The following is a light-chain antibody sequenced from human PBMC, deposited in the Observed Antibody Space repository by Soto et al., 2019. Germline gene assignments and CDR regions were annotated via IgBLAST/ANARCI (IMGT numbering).Light chain of an antibody. CDR2: GAS. Sequence: EIVMTQSPATLSVSPGERVTLSCRASQSVSSSLAWYQQKPGQAPRLLIYGASTKAAGIPARFSGSVSGTEVTLTISSLQSEDYAVYYCQQYKNWPPFTFGPGTKVDIK. CDR3: QQYKNWPPFT. V-gene: IGKV3-15*01. CDR1: QSVSSS. J-gene: IGKJ3*01.